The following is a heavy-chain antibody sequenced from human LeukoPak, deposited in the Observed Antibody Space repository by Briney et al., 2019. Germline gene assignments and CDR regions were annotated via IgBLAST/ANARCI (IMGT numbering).Heavy chain of an antibody. D-gene: IGHD2-2*02. Sequence: RGGSLRLSCAASGFTFSSFGMHWVRQAPGKGLEGVGVIWYDGGNKNYADSVKGRFTISRDHSKNTLYLQMNSLRAEDTAVYYCARGKVLYAAFDYWGQGTLVTVSS. CDR1: GFTFSSFG. CDR2: IWYDGGNK. CDR3: ARGKVLYAAFDY. V-gene: IGHV3-33*01. J-gene: IGHJ4*02.